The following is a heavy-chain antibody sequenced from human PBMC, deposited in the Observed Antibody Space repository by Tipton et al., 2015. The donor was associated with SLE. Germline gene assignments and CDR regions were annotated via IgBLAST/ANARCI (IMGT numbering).Heavy chain of an antibody. CDR2: FYPYSGGT. CDR3: ASCRDDPRQVREEKVDF. J-gene: IGHJ4*02. CDR1: GASISSSDYC. V-gene: IGHV4-39*07. Sequence: TLSLTCSVSGASISSSDYCWVWIRQPPGKGLEWIGSFYPYSGGTFSNPSLRSRVTISVDTSQNQFSLKVTSVTAADTALYFCASCRDDPRQVREEKVDFWGRGILVTVSS. D-gene: IGHD5-24*01.